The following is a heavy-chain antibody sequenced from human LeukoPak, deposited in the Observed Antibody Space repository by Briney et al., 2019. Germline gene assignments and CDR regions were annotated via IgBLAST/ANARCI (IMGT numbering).Heavy chain of an antibody. J-gene: IGHJ4*02. CDR1: GFTFSSNY. Sequence: GGSLRLSCAASGFTFSSNYMNWVRQAPGKGLEWVSVIYGGGNIYYADSVKGRFTISRDNSKNTLYLQMNSLRAEDTAVYYCVRAAPRDCSPASCSLFDTWGQGTLVTVSS. CDR3: VRAAPRDCSPASCSLFDT. V-gene: IGHV3-53*01. D-gene: IGHD2-2*01. CDR2: IYGGGNI.